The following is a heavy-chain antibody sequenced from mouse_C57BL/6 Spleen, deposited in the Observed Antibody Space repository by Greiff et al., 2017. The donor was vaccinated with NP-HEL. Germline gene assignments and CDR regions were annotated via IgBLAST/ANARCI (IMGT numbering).Heavy chain of an antibody. CDR1: GYTFTDYY. CDR2: INPNNGGT. CDR3: ARWGYYDSLNFDV. D-gene: IGHD2-4*01. J-gene: IGHJ1*03. V-gene: IGHV1-26*01. Sequence: EVQLQQSGPELVKPGASVKISCKASGYTFTDYYMNWVKQSHGKSLEWIGDINPNNGGTSYNQKFKGKATLTVDKSSSTAYMELRSLTSEDSAVYYCARWGYYDSLNFDVWGTGTTVTVSS.